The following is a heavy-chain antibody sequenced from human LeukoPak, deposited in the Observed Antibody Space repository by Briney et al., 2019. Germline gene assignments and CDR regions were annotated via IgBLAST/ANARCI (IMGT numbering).Heavy chain of an antibody. CDR1: GYTFTSYD. CDR3: ARGRCSSTSCWSSEGYYYMDV. CDR2: MNPNSGNT. Sequence: GASVKVSCKASGYTFTSYDINWVRQATGQGREWMGWMNPNSGNTGYAQKFQGRVAMTRNTSISTAYMELSSLRSEDTAVYYCARGRCSSTSCWSSEGYYYMDVWGKGTTVTVSS. J-gene: IGHJ6*03. V-gene: IGHV1-8*01. D-gene: IGHD2-2*01.